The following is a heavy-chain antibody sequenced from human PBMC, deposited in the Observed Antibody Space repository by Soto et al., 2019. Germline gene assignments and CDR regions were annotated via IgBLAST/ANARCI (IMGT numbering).Heavy chain of an antibody. CDR2: ISAYNGNT. D-gene: IGHD2-2*01. V-gene: IGHV1-18*04. Sequence: WASVKVSCKASGYTFTSYGISWVRQAPGQGLEWMGWISAYNGNTNYAQKLQGRVTMTTDTSTSTAYMELRSLRSDDTAVYYCARDGYCSSTSCYHYYYYYGMDVWGQGTTVTVSS. J-gene: IGHJ6*02. CDR3: ARDGYCSSTSCYHYYYYYGMDV. CDR1: GYTFTSYG.